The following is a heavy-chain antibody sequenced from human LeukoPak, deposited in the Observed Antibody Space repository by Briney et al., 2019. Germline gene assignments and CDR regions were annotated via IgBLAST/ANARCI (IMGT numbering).Heavy chain of an antibody. Sequence: PGGSLRLSCAASGFTFSSYAMHWVRQAPGKGLEWVAVISYDGSNKYYADSVKGRFTISRDNSKNTLYLQMYRLRAEDTAVYYCAGHKGYWGQGTLVTVSS. CDR3: AGHKGY. CDR2: ISYDGSNK. J-gene: IGHJ4*02. CDR1: GFTFSSYA. V-gene: IGHV3-30-3*01.